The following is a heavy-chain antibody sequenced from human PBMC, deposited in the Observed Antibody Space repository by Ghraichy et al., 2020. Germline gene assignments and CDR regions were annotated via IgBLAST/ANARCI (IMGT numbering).Heavy chain of an antibody. CDR2: IYHSGRT. Sequence: SETLSLTCAVSGGSISSSNWWSWVRQPPGKGLEWIGEIYHSGRTNYNPSLKSRVTISVDKSKNQFSLRLSSVTAADTAVYYCARLSTFGVVPIQDAFDIWGQGTMVTVSS. D-gene: IGHD3-3*01. CDR3: ARLSTFGVVPIQDAFDI. V-gene: IGHV4-4*02. CDR1: GGSISSSNW. J-gene: IGHJ3*02.